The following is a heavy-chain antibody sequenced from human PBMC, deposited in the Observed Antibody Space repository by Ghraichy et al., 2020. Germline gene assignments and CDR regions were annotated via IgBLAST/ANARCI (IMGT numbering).Heavy chain of an antibody. V-gene: IGHV4-4*07. CDR3: ARGEGLLWFGELLAGDAFDI. Sequence: SETLSLTCTVSGGSISSYYWSWIRQPAGKGLEWIGRIYTSGSTNYNPSLKSRVTMSVDTSKNQFSLKLSSVTAADTAVYYCARGEGLLWFGELLAGDAFDIWGQGTMVTVSS. J-gene: IGHJ3*02. CDR2: IYTSGST. CDR1: GGSISSYY. D-gene: IGHD3-10*01.